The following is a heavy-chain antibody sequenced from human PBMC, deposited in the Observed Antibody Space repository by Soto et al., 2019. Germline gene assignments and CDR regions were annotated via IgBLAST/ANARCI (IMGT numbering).Heavy chain of an antibody. CDR2: MNPDSGNT. Sequence: VQLVQSGAEVKKPGASVKVSCKASGYTFTNYDIHWVRQATGQGLEWMGWMNPDSGNTGQSKQFQGRVTMTRDTSISTAYMEMSSRRSEDTSVYYCARGRFRRSWFDPWGQGTLVTVSS. CDR1: GYTFTNYD. J-gene: IGHJ5*02. D-gene: IGHD3-16*01. CDR3: ARGRFRRSWFDP. V-gene: IGHV1-8*01.